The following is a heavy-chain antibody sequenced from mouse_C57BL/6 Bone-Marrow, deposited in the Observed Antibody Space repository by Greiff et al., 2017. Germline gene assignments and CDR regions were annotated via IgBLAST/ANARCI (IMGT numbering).Heavy chain of an antibody. Sequence: VQLQQSGAELVRPGASVTLSCKASGYTFTDYEMHWVKQTPVHGLEWIGAIAPETGGTAYNQKFKGKAILTADKSSSTAYMERRSLTSEDSAVYYCTRDDNPYRYFDVWGTGTTVTVSS. CDR1: GYTFTDYE. J-gene: IGHJ1*03. D-gene: IGHD1-3*01. CDR3: TRDDNPYRYFDV. V-gene: IGHV1-15*01. CDR2: IAPETGGT.